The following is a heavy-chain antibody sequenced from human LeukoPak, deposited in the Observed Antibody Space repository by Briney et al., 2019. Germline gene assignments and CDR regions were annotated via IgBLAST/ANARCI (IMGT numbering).Heavy chain of an antibody. CDR1: GFTFSNYW. J-gene: IGHJ4*02. CDR2: IKQDGSEK. Sequence: QAGGSLRLSCAASGFTFSNYWMTWVRQAPGKGLEWVANIKQDGSEKYYVDSVKGRFTISRDNAKNSLYLQMNSLRAEDTAVYYCATAKKVGSWGPAFDYWGQGTLVTVSS. V-gene: IGHV3-7*01. CDR3: ATAKKVGSWGPAFDY. D-gene: IGHD1-26*01.